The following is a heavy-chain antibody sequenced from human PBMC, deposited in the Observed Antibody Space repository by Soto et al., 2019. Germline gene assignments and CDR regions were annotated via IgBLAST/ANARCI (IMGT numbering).Heavy chain of an antibody. CDR1: GFTFSSYW. CDR3: AREASGPRGPDAFDI. J-gene: IGHJ3*02. CDR2: IKQDGSEK. D-gene: IGHD2-15*01. V-gene: IGHV3-7*03. Sequence: GGSLRLSCAASGFTFSSYWMSWVRQAPGKGLEWVANIKQDGSEKYYVDSVKGRFTISRDNAKNSLYLQMNSLRAEDTAVYYCAREASGPRGPDAFDIWGQGTMVTV.